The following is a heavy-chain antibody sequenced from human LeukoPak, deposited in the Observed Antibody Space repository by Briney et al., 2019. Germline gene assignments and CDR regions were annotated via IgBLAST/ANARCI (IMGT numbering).Heavy chain of an antibody. CDR1: GDSISSFY. CDR2: IYSSKTT. J-gene: IGHJ5*02. V-gene: IGHV4-4*07. D-gene: IGHD5-18*01. CDR3: ARAKGYIYGEGFDP. Sequence: SETLSLTCTVSGDSISSFYWSWIRQPAGKGLEWIGRIYSSKTTNYNPSLKRRVTMSVDTSKNQFSLKLSSVTAADTAVYYCARAKGYIYGEGFDPWGQGTLVTVSS.